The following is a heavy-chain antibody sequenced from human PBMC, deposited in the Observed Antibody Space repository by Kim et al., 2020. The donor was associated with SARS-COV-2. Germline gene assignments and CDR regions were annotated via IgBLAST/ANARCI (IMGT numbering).Heavy chain of an antibody. CDR2: ISYDGSNK. D-gene: IGHD3-3*01. CDR1: GFTFSSYA. J-gene: IGHJ4*02. CDR3: ARARGGYDNQPFEY. Sequence: GGSLRLSCAASGFTFSSYAMHWVRQAPGKGLEWVAVISYDGSNKYYADSVKGRFTISRDNSKNTLYLQMNSLRAEDTAVYYCARARGGYDNQPFEYWGQG. V-gene: IGHV3-30-3*01.